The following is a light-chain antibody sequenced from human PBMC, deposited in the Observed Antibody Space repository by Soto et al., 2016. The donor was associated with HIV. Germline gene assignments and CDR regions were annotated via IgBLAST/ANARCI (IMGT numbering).Light chain of an antibody. Sequence: DIQMTQSPSSLSASVGDRVTITCQASQDISNYLNWYQQKPGKAPKLLIYDASNLETGVPSRFSGSGSGTDFTFTISSLQPEDIATYYCQQYDNLPRTYTFGQGTKAGDQT. CDR2: DAS. J-gene: IGKJ2*01. V-gene: IGKV1-33*01. CDR1: QDISNY. CDR3: QQYDNLPRTYT.